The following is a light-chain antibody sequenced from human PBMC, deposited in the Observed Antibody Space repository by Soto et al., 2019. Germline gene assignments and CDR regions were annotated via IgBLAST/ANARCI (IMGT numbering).Light chain of an antibody. Sequence: IEMTQSPATLSVSPGERATLSCRASQSVSSNLVWYQQKPGQAPSLLIYGASTRATGIPARFSGSGSGTDFTLTISSLEPEDSAVYYCQQRHMWPITFGQGTRLEIK. CDR2: GAS. CDR1: QSVSSN. CDR3: QQRHMWPIT. V-gene: IGKV3-15*01. J-gene: IGKJ5*01.